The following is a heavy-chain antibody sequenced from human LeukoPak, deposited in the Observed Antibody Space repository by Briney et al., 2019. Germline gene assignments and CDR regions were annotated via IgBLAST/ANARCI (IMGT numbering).Heavy chain of an antibody. CDR3: ARGALMNDY. V-gene: IGHV1-2*06. CDR1: GYTFTGYY. J-gene: IGHJ4*02. CDR2: INPNSGVT. Sequence: ASVKVSCKASGYTFTGYYMHWVRRAPGQGLEWMGRINPNSGVTNYAQKFQGMVTMTRDTSISTAYMEMSRLRSDDTAVYYCARGALMNDYWGQGTLVTVSS.